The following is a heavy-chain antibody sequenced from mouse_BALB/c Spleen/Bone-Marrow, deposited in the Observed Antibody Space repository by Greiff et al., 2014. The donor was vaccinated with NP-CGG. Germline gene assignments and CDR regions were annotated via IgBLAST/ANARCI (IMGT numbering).Heavy chain of an antibody. J-gene: IGHJ2*01. D-gene: IGHD1-1*01. CDR3: AKHDTTVVVDY. V-gene: IGHV2-6-5*01. CDR2: IWGGGIT. CDR1: GFSLTDYG. Sequence: VKLVESGPGLVAPSQSLSITCTVSGFSLTDYGVSWIRQPPGKGLGWLGVIWGGGITYYNSTLKSRLSISKDSSKSQVFLKVNSLQTDDTAMYYCAKHDTTVVVDYWGQGTTLTVSS.